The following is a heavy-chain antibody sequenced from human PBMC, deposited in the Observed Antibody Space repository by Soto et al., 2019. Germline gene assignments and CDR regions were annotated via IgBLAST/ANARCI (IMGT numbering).Heavy chain of an antibody. CDR1: GYTFTSYC. CDR2: ISAYNGNT. CDR3: ARDPWGDPSSPLYGMDV. Sequence: GASVKVSCKASGYTFTSYCISWVRQAPGQGLEWMGWISAYNGNTSYAQKLQGRVTMTTDTSTSTAYMELRSLRSDDTAVYYCARDPWGDPSSPLYGMDVWGQGTTVNVSS. D-gene: IGHD3-16*01. J-gene: IGHJ6*02. V-gene: IGHV1-18*04.